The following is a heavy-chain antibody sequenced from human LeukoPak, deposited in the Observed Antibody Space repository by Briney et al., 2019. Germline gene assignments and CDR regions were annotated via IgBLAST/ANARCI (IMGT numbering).Heavy chain of an antibody. CDR3: AGSSDSSGYYDYFDF. CDR2: IYPGDSDT. Sequence: GESLKISCKGSGYSFTSYWIGWVRQMPGKGLEWMGIIYPGDSDTKYSPSFQGQVTISADESISTAYLQWGNLKASDTAMYYCAGSSDSSGYYDYFDFWGQGTLLTVSS. D-gene: IGHD3-22*01. V-gene: IGHV5-51*01. CDR1: GYSFTSYW. J-gene: IGHJ4*02.